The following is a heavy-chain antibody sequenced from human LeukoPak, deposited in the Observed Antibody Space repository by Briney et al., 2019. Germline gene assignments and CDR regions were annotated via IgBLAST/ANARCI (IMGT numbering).Heavy chain of an antibody. Sequence: PGGSLRLSCAASGFTFSNYWMSWVRQAPGKGLEWVANIKQDGSEKYYVDSVKGRFTISRDNAKNSLYLQMISLRDEDTAVYHRARDRSPWPGGWFDPWGQGTLVTVSS. D-gene: IGHD3-16*01. CDR3: ARDRSPWPGGWFDP. CDR2: IKQDGSEK. J-gene: IGHJ5*02. V-gene: IGHV3-7*01. CDR1: GFTFSNYW.